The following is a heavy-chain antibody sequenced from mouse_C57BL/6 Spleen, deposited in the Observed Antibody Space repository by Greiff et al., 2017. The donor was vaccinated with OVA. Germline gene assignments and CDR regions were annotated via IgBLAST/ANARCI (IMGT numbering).Heavy chain of an antibody. CDR2: IYPGSGNT. CDR1: GYTFTDYY. Sequence: VQLQQSGAELVRPGASVKLSCKASGYTFTDYYINWVKQRPGQGLEWIARIYPGSGNTYYNEKFKGKATLTAEKSSSTAYMQLSSLTSEDSAVYFCARYGYYDGYFDVWGTGTTVTVSS. J-gene: IGHJ1*03. V-gene: IGHV1-76*01. CDR3: ARYGYYDGYFDV. D-gene: IGHD2-4*01.